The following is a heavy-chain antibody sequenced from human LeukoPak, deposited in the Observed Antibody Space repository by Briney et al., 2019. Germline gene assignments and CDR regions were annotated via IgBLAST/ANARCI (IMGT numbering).Heavy chain of an antibody. CDR2: ISSDGTNT. Sequence: PTGGSLRLSCEASGFSLKTHWIHWVRQAPGKGLVWVSRISSDGTNTYYADSVKGRFSISRDNAKNTLYLQMNSLRAEDTAIYYCARVYYYYYMDVWGKGTTVTVSS. V-gene: IGHV3-74*01. J-gene: IGHJ6*03. CDR1: GFSLKTHW. CDR3: ARVYYYYYMDV.